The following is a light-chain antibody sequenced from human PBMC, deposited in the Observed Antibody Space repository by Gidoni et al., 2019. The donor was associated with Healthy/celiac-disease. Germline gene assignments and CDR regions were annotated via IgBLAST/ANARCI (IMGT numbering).Light chain of an antibody. J-gene: IGLJ1*01. CDR3: SSYTSSSSYV. Sequence: QSALTQPASVSGSPGQSITISCTGTSSDVGDYNYVSWYQQHPGKAPKLMTYDVSNRPSGVSNRFSGSKSGNTASLTISGLQAEDEADYYCSSYTSSSSYVFGTGTKVTVL. V-gene: IGLV2-14*01. CDR1: SSDVGDYNY. CDR2: DVS.